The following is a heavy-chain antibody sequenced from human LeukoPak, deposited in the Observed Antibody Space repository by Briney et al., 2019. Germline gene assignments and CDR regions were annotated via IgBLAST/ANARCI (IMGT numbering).Heavy chain of an antibody. D-gene: IGHD3-10*01. CDR3: ARDGMVHDAFDI. J-gene: IGHJ3*02. CDR1: GGSISSHY. CDR2: IYYSGST. Sequence: PSETLSLTCTVSGGSISSHYWSWIRQPPGKGLEWVGYIYYSGSTNYNPSLKSRVTISADTSKNQFSLKLSSVTAADTAVYYCARDGMVHDAFDIWGQGTMVTVSS. V-gene: IGHV4-59*11.